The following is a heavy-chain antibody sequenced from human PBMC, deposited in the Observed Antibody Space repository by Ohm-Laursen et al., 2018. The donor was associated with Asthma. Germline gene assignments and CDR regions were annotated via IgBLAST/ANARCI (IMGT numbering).Heavy chain of an antibody. CDR1: GGSVSSGSYY. D-gene: IGHD5-12*01. Sequence: SETLSLTCTVSGGSVSSGSYYWSWIRQPPGKGLEWIGYIYYSGSTNYNPSLKSRVTISVDTSKNQFSLKLSSVTAADTAVYYCARTYSGYDPAAGTFDYWGQGTLVTVSS. CDR3: ARTYSGYDPAAGTFDY. J-gene: IGHJ4*02. V-gene: IGHV4-61*01. CDR2: IYYSGST.